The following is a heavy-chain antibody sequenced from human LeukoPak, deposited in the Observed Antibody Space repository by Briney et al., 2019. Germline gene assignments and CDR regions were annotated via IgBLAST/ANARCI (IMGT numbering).Heavy chain of an antibody. V-gene: IGHV1-2*02. Sequence: ASVKVSCKASGYTFTGYYMHWVRQAPGQGLEWMGWINPNSGGTNYAQKFQGRVTMTRDTSISTAYMELSRLRSDDTAVYYCARVLLVACSGSVFSCGMDVWGQGTTVTVSS. CDR3: ARVLLVACSGSVFSCGMDV. CDR1: GYTFTGYY. D-gene: IGHD2-15*01. CDR2: INPNSGGT. J-gene: IGHJ6*02.